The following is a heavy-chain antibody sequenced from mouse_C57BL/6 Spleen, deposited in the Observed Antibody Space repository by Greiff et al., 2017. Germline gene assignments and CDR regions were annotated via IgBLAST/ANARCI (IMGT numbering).Heavy chain of an antibody. CDR3: GRRDSSPWFAY. Sequence: QVQLQQSGAELMKPGASVKLSCKATGYTFTGYWIEWVKQRPGHGLEWIGEIFPGSGSTNYTEKFKGKATFTADTSSNTAYMQLSSLTTEDAAIYYCGRRDSSPWFAYWGQGTLVTVSA. V-gene: IGHV1-9*01. J-gene: IGHJ3*01. D-gene: IGHD1-1*01. CDR2: IFPGSGST. CDR1: GYTFTGYW.